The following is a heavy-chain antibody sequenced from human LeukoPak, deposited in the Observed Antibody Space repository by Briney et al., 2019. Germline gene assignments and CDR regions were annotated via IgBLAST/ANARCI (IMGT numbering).Heavy chain of an antibody. J-gene: IGHJ4*02. V-gene: IGHV4-39*01. CDR2: IYHSGRT. CDR1: SGSISSSPYS. CDR3: VSSSWAFDF. Sequence: SETLSLTCIVSSGSISSSPYSWGWVRQPPGKGLEWIGCIYHSGRTYYNPSLKSRVTISVDTSKNQFSLRVTSVTAADTAVYYCVSSSWAFDFWGQGTLVSVSS. D-gene: IGHD6-13*01.